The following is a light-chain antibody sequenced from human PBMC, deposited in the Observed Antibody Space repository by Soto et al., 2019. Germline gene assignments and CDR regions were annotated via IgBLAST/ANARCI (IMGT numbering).Light chain of an antibody. CDR3: GSWASSLSAVV. CDR2: ANN. CDR1: SSNIGNNY. J-gene: IGLJ2*01. V-gene: IGLV1-51*01. Sequence: QSVLTQPPSVSAAPGQSVTISCSGSSSNIGNNYVSSYQQLPGTAPKLLIYANNKRPSGIPDRLSGSKSGTSATLGITGLQTGDEADYYCGSWASSLSAVVFGGGTKLTVL.